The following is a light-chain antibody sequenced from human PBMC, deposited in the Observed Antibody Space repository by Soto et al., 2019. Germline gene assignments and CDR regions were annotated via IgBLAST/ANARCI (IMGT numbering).Light chain of an antibody. J-gene: IGKJ4*01. CDR2: GAS. V-gene: IGKV3-20*01. CDR1: ECVSDNY. CDR3: QQSGSSPLT. Sequence: EIVLTQSPGTLSLSPGERATLSCIASECVSDNYLAWSPHRCGQAPRLVIYGASSRASAVPDRFSGSGSGAAFTLTIRRLEPEDFAVYYCQQSGSSPLTVGGGTKVDIK.